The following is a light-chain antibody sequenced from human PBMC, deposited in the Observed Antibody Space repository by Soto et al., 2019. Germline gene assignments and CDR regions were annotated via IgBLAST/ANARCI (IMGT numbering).Light chain of an antibody. J-gene: IGKJ3*01. Sequence: DIQMTQSPSSLSASVGDRVTITFRASHGISSYLNWYQQKPGKAPKLLIYAASSLQSGVPSRFSGSGSGTNFTLTISSLQPEDFATYYCQQSYSTPFTFGPGTKVDIK. CDR3: QQSYSTPFT. CDR2: AAS. CDR1: HGISSY. V-gene: IGKV1-39*01.